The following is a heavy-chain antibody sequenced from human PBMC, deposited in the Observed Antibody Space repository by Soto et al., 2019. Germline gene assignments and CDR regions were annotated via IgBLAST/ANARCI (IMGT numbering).Heavy chain of an antibody. D-gene: IGHD3-22*01. CDR1: GITISNYP. Sequence: EVQLLESGGGLVQPGGSLRLSCAASGITISNYPMSWVRQAPGKGLDWVSGISGSGDRTYYADSAKGRFTISKDISRNWLPRHLASLGVEDTAVYFCVKAAGGYPSTAPNWGKGTLAPVSS. J-gene: IGHJ4*02. CDR2: ISGSGDRT. CDR3: VKAAGGYPSTAPN. V-gene: IGHV3-23*01.